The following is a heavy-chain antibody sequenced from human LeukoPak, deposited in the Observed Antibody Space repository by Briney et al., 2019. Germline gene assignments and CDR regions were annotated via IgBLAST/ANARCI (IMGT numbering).Heavy chain of an antibody. CDR1: GFTFSSYW. CDR2: IEQDGSEK. Sequence: GGSLRLSCAASGFTFSSYWMSWVRQAPGRGLEWVANIEQDGSEKNYVDSVKGRFTISRDNAKNSLYLQMNSLRAEDTAVYSCAREGSVTSDSVAFDYWGQGALVTVSS. V-gene: IGHV3-7*04. D-gene: IGHD5/OR15-5a*01. J-gene: IGHJ4*02. CDR3: AREGSVTSDSVAFDY.